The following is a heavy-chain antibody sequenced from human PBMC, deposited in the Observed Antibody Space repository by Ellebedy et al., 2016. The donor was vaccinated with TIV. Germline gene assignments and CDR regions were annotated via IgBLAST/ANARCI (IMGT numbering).Heavy chain of an antibody. V-gene: IGHV1-18*01. CDR2: ISAYNGNT. J-gene: IGHJ6*02. CDR3: ARDIADEQQLLYYYGMDV. Sequence: ASVKVSXKASSYTFTSYGISWVRQAPGQGLEWMGWISAYNGNTNYAQKLQGRVTMTTDTSTSTAYMELRSLRSDDTAVYYCARDIADEQQLLYYYGMDVWGQGTTVTVSS. D-gene: IGHD6-13*01. CDR1: SYTFTSYG.